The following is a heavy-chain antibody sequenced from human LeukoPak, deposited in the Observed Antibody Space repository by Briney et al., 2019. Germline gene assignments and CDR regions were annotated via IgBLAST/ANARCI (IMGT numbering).Heavy chain of an antibody. CDR3: ARGIAASAFDI. CDR2: ISSSSSYI. V-gene: IGHV3-21*01. D-gene: IGHD6-13*01. J-gene: IGHJ3*02. CDR1: GFTFSSYS. Sequence: GGSMRLSCAASGFTFSSYSMNWVRQAPGKGLEWVSSISSSSSYIYYADSVKGRFTISRDNAKNSLYLQMNSLRAEDTAVYYCARGIAASAFDIWGQGTMVTVSS.